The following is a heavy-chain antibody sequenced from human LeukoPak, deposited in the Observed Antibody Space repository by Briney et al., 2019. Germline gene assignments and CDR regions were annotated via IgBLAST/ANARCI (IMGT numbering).Heavy chain of an antibody. CDR1: GFNVNTNF. CDR3: TKVRSGSSNWALRVFDY. Sequence: GGSLRLSCAASGFNVNTNFMNWVRQAPGKGLEWVSVILTSGTTYYSDSVKGRLTISRDKSKRTLYLQMKNLGVEDTAVYYCTKVRSGSSNWALRVFDYWGQGALVTVSS. CDR2: ILTSGTT. D-gene: IGHD6-13*01. J-gene: IGHJ4*02. V-gene: IGHV3-53*01.